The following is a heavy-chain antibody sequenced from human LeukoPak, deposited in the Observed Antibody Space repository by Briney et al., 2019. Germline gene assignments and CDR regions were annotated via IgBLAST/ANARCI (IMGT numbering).Heavy chain of an antibody. D-gene: IGHD6-13*01. CDR2: IRSKANSYAT. CDR1: GCTFSSSA. V-gene: IGHV3-73*01. J-gene: IGHJ3*02. Sequence: GGSLRLSCAASGCTFSSSAMHWVRQASGKGLEWVGRIRSKANSYATAYAASVKGRFTISRDDSKNTAYLQMNSLKTEDTAVYYCTRPQYSSSWYDSFDIWGQGTMVTVSS. CDR3: TRPQYSSSWYDSFDI.